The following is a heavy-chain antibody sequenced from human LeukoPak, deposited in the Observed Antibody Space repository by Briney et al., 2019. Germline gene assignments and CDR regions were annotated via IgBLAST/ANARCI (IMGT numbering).Heavy chain of an antibody. Sequence: GGSLRLSCAASGFTFSSYCMHWVRQIPGKGLVWVSRICPDGTVTNYADSVKGRFTISRDNAKNMVFLQMNSLRADDTAVYYCVRDFRSADYWGQGILVTVSS. J-gene: IGHJ4*02. V-gene: IGHV3-74*01. CDR3: VRDFRSADY. CDR1: GFTFSSYC. CDR2: ICPDGTVT.